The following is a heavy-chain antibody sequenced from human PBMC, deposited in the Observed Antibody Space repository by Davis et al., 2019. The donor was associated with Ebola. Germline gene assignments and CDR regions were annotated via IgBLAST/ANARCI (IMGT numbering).Heavy chain of an antibody. V-gene: IGHV5-51*01. J-gene: IGHJ5*01. CDR3: ARLSLRASPFDS. CDR1: GYSFADFW. CDR2: IYPGDSET. Sequence: GGSLRLSCQGSGYSFADFWVAWVRQMPGKGLEWMAIIYPGDSETIYSPSFQGQVTVSADTSIRTTYLQWGSLEASHTAIYYCARLSLRASPFDSWGQGTLVTVSS.